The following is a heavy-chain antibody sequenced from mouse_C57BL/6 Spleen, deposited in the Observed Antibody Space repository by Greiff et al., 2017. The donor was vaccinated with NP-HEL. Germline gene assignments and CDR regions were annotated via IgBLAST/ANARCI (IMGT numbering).Heavy chain of an antibody. CDR3: ARANDYDTFAY. CDR1: GFTFSSYA. D-gene: IGHD2-4*01. V-gene: IGHV5-4*01. Sequence: EVHLVESGGGLVKPGGSLKLSCAASGFTFSSYAMSWVRQTPEKRLEWVATISDGGSYTYYPDNVKGRFTISRDNAKNNLYLQMSHLKSEDTAMYYCARANDYDTFAYWGQGTLVTVSA. CDR2: ISDGGSYT. J-gene: IGHJ3*01.